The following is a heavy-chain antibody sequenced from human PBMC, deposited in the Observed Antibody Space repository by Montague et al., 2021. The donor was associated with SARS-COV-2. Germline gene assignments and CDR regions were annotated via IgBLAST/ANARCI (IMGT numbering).Heavy chain of an antibody. CDR1: GDSISSYY. CDR2: VHYTGST. J-gene: IGHJ4*02. V-gene: IGHV4-59*01. CDR3: ARAQNTCFIANCVNYFEV. D-gene: IGHD1-1*01. Sequence: SETLSLTCEVSGDSISSYYWSWIRQSPGKGLEWIGYVHYTGSTKYTPSLKTRVTLSLDTPKNHFSLKLRSVTAADTAIYYCARAQNTCFIANCVNYFEVWGLGARVTVPS.